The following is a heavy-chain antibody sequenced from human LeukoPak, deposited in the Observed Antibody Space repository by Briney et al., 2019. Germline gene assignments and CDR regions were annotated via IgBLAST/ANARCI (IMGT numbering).Heavy chain of an antibody. D-gene: IGHD2-2*01. V-gene: IGHV1-2*02. CDR3: ARDGHRGYCSSTSCYDVY. J-gene: IGHJ4*02. CDR1: GYTFSGYY. Sequence: ASVKVSCKASGYTFSGYYMHWVRQAPGQGLEWMGWINPNSGGTNYAQKFQGRVTMTRDTSISTAYMELSRLRSDDTAVYYCARDGHRGYCSSTSCYDVYWGQGTLVTVSS. CDR2: INPNSGGT.